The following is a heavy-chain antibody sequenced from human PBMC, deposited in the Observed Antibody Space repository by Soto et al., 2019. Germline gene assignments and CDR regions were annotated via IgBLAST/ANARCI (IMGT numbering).Heavy chain of an antibody. CDR2: INHSGST. D-gene: IGHD2-15*01. V-gene: IGHV4-34*01. CDR1: GGSFSGYY. CDR3: ARERGYCSGGSCYGGWFDP. J-gene: IGHJ5*02. Sequence: PSETLSLTCAVYGGSFSGYYWSWIRQPPGKGLEWIGEINHSGSTNYNPSLKSRVTISVDTSKNQFSLKLSSVTAADTAVYYCARERGYCSGGSCYGGWFDPWGQGTLVTVPQ.